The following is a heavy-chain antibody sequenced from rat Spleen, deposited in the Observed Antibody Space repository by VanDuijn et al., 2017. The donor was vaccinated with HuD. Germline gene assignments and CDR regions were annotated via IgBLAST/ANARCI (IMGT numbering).Heavy chain of an antibody. CDR2: ISYGDSSGHSST. V-gene: IGHV5-25*01. J-gene: IGHJ2*01. Sequence: EVQLVESGGGLVQPGRSMKLSCVVSGFTFSNYYMAWVRQAPTKGLEWVASISYGDSSGHSSTYYRDSVKGRFTISRDNTKSTLSLQMDSLRSEDTATYYGARRHYGYTDYFDYWGQGVMVPVSS. D-gene: IGHD1-11*01. CDR1: GFTFSNYY. CDR3: ARRHYGYTDYFDY.